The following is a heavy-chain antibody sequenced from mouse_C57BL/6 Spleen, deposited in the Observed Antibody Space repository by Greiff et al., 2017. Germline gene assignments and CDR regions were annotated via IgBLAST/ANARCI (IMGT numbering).Heavy chain of an antibody. J-gene: IGHJ2*01. CDR1: GYTFTDYN. CDR3: ARTPYYGSSYPAYFDY. D-gene: IGHD1-1*01. V-gene: IGHV1-22*01. CDR2: INPNNGGT. Sequence: EVQLQQSGPELVKPGASVKMSCKASGYTFTDYNMHWVKQSHGKSLEWIGYINPNNGGTSYNQKFKGKATLTVNKSSSTAYMELRSLTSEDSAVYYCARTPYYGSSYPAYFDYWGQGTTLTVSS.